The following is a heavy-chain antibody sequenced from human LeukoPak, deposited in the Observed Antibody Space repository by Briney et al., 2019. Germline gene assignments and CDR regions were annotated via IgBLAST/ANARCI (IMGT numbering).Heavy chain of an antibody. J-gene: IGHJ4*02. CDR2: INAGNGNT. V-gene: IGHV1-3*01. CDR1: GYTFTSYA. CDR3: ARVWISSGYEYYFDY. D-gene: IGHD3-22*01. Sequence: ASVKVSCKASGYTFTSYAMHWVRQAPGQRLEWMGWINAGNGNTKYSQKFQGRVTITRDTSASTAYMELSSLRSEDTAVCYCARVWISSGYEYYFDYWGQGTLVTVSS.